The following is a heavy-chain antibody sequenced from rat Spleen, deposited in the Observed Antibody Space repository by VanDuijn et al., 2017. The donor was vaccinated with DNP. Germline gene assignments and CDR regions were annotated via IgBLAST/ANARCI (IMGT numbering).Heavy chain of an antibody. CDR3: AKGPNYGGWSDYFDY. J-gene: IGHJ2*01. Sequence: EVKLVESGGGLVQPGRSLKLSCVASGFNFNDNWMGWVRQAPEKGLEWIGEINKESGTIIYSPSLKDKFAISRDNAQNTLYLQMSKLGSEDTANYYCAKGPNYGGWSDYFDYWGQGVMVTVSS. CDR2: INKESGTI. V-gene: IGHV4-2*01. D-gene: IGHD1-11*01. CDR1: GFNFNDNW.